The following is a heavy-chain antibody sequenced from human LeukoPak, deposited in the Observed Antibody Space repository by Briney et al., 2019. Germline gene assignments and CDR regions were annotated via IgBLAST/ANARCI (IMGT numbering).Heavy chain of an antibody. CDR2: IIPIFGTA. J-gene: IGHJ6*03. V-gene: IGHV1-69*13. Sequence: SVKFSCKASGDTFSSDAISWVRQAPGQGLEWMGGIIPIFGTANYAQKFQGRVTITADESTSTAYMELSSLRSEDTAVYYCARVVTIFGVVTPDYYYYYMDVWGKGTTVTVSS. D-gene: IGHD3-3*01. CDR3: ARVVTIFGVVTPDYYYYYMDV. CDR1: GDTFSSDA.